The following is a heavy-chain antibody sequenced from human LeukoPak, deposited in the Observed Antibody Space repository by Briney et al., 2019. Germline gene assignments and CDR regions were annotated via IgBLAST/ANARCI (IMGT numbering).Heavy chain of an antibody. CDR1: GYTFSGYA. CDR3: APGRLYQDY. J-gene: IGHJ4*02. CDR2: ISGSGGST. D-gene: IGHD2-2*01. V-gene: IGHV3-23*01. Sequence: GGSLRLSCEASGYTFSGYAMSWVRQAPGKGLEWVSAISGSGGSTYYADSVKGRYTISRDNSKNTLYLQMNSLRAEDTAVYYCAPGRLYQDYWGQGTLVTVSS.